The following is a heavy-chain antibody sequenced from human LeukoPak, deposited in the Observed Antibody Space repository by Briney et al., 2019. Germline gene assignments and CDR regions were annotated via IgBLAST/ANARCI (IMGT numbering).Heavy chain of an antibody. CDR3: ARPSTSFLYFDY. V-gene: IGHV4-30-4*01. CDR1: GGSISSGDYY. CDR2: IYYSGST. D-gene: IGHD2/OR15-2a*01. J-gene: IGHJ4*02. Sequence: RTSETLSLTCTVSGGSISSGDYYWSWIRQPPGKGLEWIGYIYYSGSTYYNPSLKSRVTISVDTSKNQFSLKLTSMIAADTAVYFCARPSTSFLYFDYWGQGTLVTVSS.